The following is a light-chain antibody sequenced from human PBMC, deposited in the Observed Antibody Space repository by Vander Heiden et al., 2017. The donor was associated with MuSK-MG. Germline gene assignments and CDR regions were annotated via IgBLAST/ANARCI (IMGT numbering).Light chain of an antibody. CDR3: HQCDIFPYT. CDR2: DAS. CDR1: QDISND. V-gene: IGKV1-33*01. Sequence: DIQMTQSPSSLSASIGDRVTITCQASQDISNDLNWYQQKPGKAPKLLIYDASTLEVGVPSRFSGSGSETHFTFTISSLQPEDIATYYCHQCDIFPYTFGQGTKLETK. J-gene: IGKJ2*01.